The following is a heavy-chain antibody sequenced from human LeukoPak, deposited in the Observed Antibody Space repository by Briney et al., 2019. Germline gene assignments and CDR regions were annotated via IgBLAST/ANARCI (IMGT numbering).Heavy chain of an antibody. CDR2: INEDGTSA. J-gene: IGHJ4*02. D-gene: IGHD5-18*01. Sequence: AGSLRRSCAASAFAFSGYWRDWVPQAPGLGLVWVAHINEDGTSASHADSVKGRFTISRDNDKNRLYLQMNSLTVEDTAVYYCARVPTNSYGFGQWGQGSLVTVSS. CDR1: AFAFSGYW. CDR3: ARVPTNSYGFGQ. V-gene: IGHV3-74*01.